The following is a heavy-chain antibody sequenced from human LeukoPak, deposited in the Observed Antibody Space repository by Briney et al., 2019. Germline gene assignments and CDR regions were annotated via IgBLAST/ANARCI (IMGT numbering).Heavy chain of an antibody. J-gene: IGHJ4*02. Sequence: SETLSLTCTVSGGSISSSSYYWGWIRQPPGKGLEWIGSIYYSGSTYYNPSLKSRVTISVDTSKNQFSLKLSSVTAADTAVYYCAKVPGDYSGSGRSGYWGQGTLVTVSS. CDR1: GGSISSSSYY. CDR2: IYYSGST. CDR3: AKVPGDYSGSGRSGY. V-gene: IGHV4-39*01. D-gene: IGHD3-10*01.